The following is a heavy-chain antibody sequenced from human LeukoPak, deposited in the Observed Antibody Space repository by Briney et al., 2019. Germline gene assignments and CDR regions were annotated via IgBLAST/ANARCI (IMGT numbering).Heavy chain of an antibody. CDR3: ARASPYCSSTSCFFDY. D-gene: IGHD2-2*01. Sequence: ASVKVSCKASGGTFSSYAISWVRQAPGQGLEWMGRIIPILGIANYAQKFQGRVTITADKSTSTAYMELSSLRSEDTAVYYCARASPYCSSTSCFFDYWGQGTLVTVSS. CDR1: GGTFSSYA. CDR2: IIPILGIA. V-gene: IGHV1-69*04. J-gene: IGHJ4*02.